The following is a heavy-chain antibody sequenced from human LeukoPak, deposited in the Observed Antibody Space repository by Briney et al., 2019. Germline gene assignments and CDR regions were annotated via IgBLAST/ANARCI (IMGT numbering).Heavy chain of an antibody. Sequence: PGGSLRLSCAAPGFTFSDYYMSWIRQAPGKGLEWVSYISSSGSTIYYADSVKGRFTISRDNAKNSLYLQMNSLRAEDTAVYYCARSRIAVAVNDAFDIWGQGTMVTVSS. CDR3: ARSRIAVAVNDAFDI. CDR1: GFTFSDYY. J-gene: IGHJ3*02. CDR2: ISSSGSTI. V-gene: IGHV3-11*01. D-gene: IGHD6-19*01.